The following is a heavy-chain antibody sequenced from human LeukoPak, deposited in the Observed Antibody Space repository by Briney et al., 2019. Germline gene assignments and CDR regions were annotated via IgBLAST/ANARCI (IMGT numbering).Heavy chain of an antibody. CDR1: GFTFSTYD. J-gene: IGHJ6*04. Sequence: PGGSLRLSCAVSGFTFSTYDMNWVRQAPGKGLEWVSFISSSRSSIYYADSVKGRFTISRDNAKNSLYLQMNSLRAEDTAVYYCAELGITMIGGVWGKGTTVTISS. CDR2: ISSSRSSI. D-gene: IGHD3-10*02. V-gene: IGHV3-48*03. CDR3: AELGITMIGGV.